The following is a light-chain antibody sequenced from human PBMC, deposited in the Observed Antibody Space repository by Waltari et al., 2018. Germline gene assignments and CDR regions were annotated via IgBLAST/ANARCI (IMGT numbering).Light chain of an antibody. CDR3: QQYNSYPMT. Sequence: DIQMTQSPSTLSASVGDRVTVTCRATQNIGNWLAWYQQKLGKAPKLLINKASSLESGVPSRFSGSGSGTEFTLTINSLQPDDFATYFCQQYNSYPMTFGQGTRLEI. CDR1: QNIGNW. J-gene: IGKJ5*01. V-gene: IGKV1-5*03. CDR2: KAS.